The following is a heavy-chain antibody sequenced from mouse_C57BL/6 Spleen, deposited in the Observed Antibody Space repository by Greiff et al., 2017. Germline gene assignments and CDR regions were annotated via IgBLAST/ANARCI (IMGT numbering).Heavy chain of an antibody. J-gene: IGHJ4*01. CDR1: GFTFSNYW. CDR2: IRLKSDNYAT. D-gene: IGHD1-1*01. CDR3: TLTTVVATDAMDY. V-gene: IGHV6-3*01. Sequence: EVQLVESGGGLVQPGGSMKLSCVASGFTFSNYWMNWVRQSPEKGLEWVAQIRLKSDNYATHYAESVKGRFTISRDDSKSSVYLQMNNLRAEDTGIYYCTLTTVVATDAMDYWGQGTSVTVSS.